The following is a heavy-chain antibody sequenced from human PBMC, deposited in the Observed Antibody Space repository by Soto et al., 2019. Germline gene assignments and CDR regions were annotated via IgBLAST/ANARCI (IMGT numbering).Heavy chain of an antibody. J-gene: IGHJ6*02. D-gene: IGHD4-17*01. Sequence: GASVKVSCKASGYTFTSYAMHWVRQAPGQRLEWMGWINPGNATTKYAQKFQGRVTITADESTSTVYMELRTLRPEDTAVYYCAREGLVLVPTTVNSDYYYYAMDVWGQGTTVTVSS. V-gene: IGHV1-3*01. CDR3: AREGLVLVPTTVNSDYYYYAMDV. CDR2: INPGNATT. CDR1: GYTFTSYA.